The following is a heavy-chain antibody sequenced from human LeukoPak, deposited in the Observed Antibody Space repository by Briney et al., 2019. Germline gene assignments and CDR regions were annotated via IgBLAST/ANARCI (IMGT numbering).Heavy chain of an antibody. D-gene: IGHD2-21*01. V-gene: IGHV4-34*01. Sequence: EPSETLSLTCAVYGGSFSGYYWSWIRQPPGKGLEWIGEINHSGSTNYNPSLKSRVTISVDTSKNQCSLKLSSVTDADTAVYCCASGYSYYYGMDVWGEGTTVTVSS. CDR2: INHSGST. CDR3: ASGYSYYYGMDV. CDR1: GGSFSGYY. J-gene: IGHJ6*04.